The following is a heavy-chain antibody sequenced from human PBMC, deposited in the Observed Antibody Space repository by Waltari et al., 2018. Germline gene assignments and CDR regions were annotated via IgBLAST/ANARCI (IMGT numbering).Heavy chain of an antibody. D-gene: IGHD4-17*01. V-gene: IGHV4-61*09. J-gene: IGHJ3*02. CDR3: ARGLYGGAFDI. CDR1: GGSISSGSYY. CDR2: IYTSGTT. Sequence: QVQLQESGPGLVKPSQTLSLTCTVCGGSISSGSYYWSWIRQPAGKGLEWIGYIYTSGTTRSKPPVKNEVTISVATSKNQFSLRLSSVTAADTVVYYCARGLYGGAFDIWGQGTMVTVSS.